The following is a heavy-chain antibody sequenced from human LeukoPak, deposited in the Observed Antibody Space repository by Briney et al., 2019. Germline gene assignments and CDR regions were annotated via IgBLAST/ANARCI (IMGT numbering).Heavy chain of an antibody. V-gene: IGHV3-7*03. CDR2: INPGGGEK. J-gene: IGHJ5*02. CDR3: AKIPYSSGWVQNWFDP. CDR1: GFTFSRHW. D-gene: IGHD6-19*01. Sequence: GGSLRLSCEVSGFTFSRHWMSWVRQAPGKGLEWVANINPGGGEKYSVDSVKGRFTISRDNAKNSVYLQMNSLRAEDTAVYYCAKIPYSSGWVQNWFDPWGQGTLVTVS.